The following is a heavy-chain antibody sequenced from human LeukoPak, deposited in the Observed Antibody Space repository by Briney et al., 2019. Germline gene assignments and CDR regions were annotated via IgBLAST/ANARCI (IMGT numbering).Heavy chain of an antibody. Sequence: PGGSLRLSCAAFSSYWMTWVRQAPGKGLEWVAVISYDGSNKYYADSVKGRFTISRDNPKNTLYLQMNSLRAEDTAVYYCARGDYYGSGSYSDYWGQGTLVTVSS. CDR2: ISYDGSNK. CDR1: SSYW. V-gene: IGHV3-30*19. J-gene: IGHJ4*02. D-gene: IGHD3-10*01. CDR3: ARGDYYGSGSYSDY.